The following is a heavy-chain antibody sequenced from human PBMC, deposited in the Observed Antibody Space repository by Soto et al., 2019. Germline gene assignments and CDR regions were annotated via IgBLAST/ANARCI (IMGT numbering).Heavy chain of an antibody. CDR1: GFTFSGSA. CDR3: LTLAC. CDR2: IRSKANSYAT. J-gene: IGHJ4*02. Sequence: GWSLRLSCATSGFTFSGSAMHWVRQASGKGLEWVGRIRSKANSYATAYAASVKGRFTISRDDSKNTAYLQMNSLRTEDTAVYYCLTLACWGQGTLVTVSS. V-gene: IGHV3-73*01.